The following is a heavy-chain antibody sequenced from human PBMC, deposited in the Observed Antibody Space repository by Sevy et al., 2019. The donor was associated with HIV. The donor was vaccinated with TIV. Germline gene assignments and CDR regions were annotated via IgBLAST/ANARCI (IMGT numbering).Heavy chain of an antibody. CDR2: VYHSGTT. CDR3: ARARRRPPVVDSNWYFDV. V-gene: IGHV4-59*12. J-gene: IGHJ2*01. CDR1: GASITSYY. Sequence: SETLSLSCAVSGASITSYYWNWIRQSPGKGLEWIAYVYHSGTTSYNPSLKSRVSTSLDTSRGQFSLTLYPVTAADSAVYYCARARRRPPVVDSNWYFDVWGRGILVTVSS. D-gene: IGHD3-22*01.